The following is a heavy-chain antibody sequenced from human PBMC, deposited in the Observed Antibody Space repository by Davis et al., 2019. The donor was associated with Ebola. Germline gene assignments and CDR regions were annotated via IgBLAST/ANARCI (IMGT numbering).Heavy chain of an antibody. Sequence: ASVKVSCKASGYTFIGYYMHWVRQAPGQGLEWMGWINPNSGGTNYAQKFQGRVTMTRDTSISTAYMELSRLRSDDTAVYYCARDLHLGELSSEYYYGMDVWGQGTTVTVSS. J-gene: IGHJ6*02. CDR3: ARDLHLGELSSEYYYGMDV. CDR1: GYTFIGYY. CDR2: INPNSGGT. D-gene: IGHD3-16*02. V-gene: IGHV1-2*02.